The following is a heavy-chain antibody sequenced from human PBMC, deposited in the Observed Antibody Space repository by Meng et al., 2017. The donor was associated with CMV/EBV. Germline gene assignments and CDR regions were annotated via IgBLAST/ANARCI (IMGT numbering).Heavy chain of an antibody. J-gene: IGHJ6*02. Sequence: SVTVSCKASGCTFSSYAISWVRQAPGQGLEWMGGIIPIFGTANYAQKFQGRVTITTDESTSTAYMELSSLRSEDTAVYYCARQVPEFFGKDYYYYGMDVWGQGTTVTVSS. CDR2: IIPIFGTA. CDR1: GCTFSSYA. CDR3: ARQVPEFFGKDYYYYGMDV. V-gene: IGHV1-69*05. D-gene: IGHD1-14*01.